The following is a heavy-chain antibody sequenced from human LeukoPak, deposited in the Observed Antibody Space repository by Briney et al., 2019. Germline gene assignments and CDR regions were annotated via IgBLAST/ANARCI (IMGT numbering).Heavy chain of an antibody. CDR1: GFTFSGFT. D-gene: IGHD4-23*01. J-gene: IGHJ4*02. CDR3: ARDYGGSSPFDY. V-gene: IGHV3-21*01. Sequence: GGSLRLSCAASGFTFSGFTMNWVRQAPGKGLEWVSFISTSSSYIYYADSVKGRFTISRDNAKNSLYLQMNSLRAEDTAVYYCARDYGGSSPFDYWGQGTLVTVSS. CDR2: ISTSSSYI.